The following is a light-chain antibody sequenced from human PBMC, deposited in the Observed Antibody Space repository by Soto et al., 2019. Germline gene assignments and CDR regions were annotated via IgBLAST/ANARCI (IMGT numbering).Light chain of an antibody. J-gene: IGKJ2*01. V-gene: IGKV1-39*01. Sequence: DIQMTQSPSSLSASVGDRVIITCRASQRVTSFINWYRQRPGKAPELLIFAASTLHSGVPSRFSGSGSGTDFTLTITSLHPGDIGVYCCQQSYSAPYTFGQVTKLAIK. CDR2: AAS. CDR3: QQSYSAPYT. CDR1: QRVTSF.